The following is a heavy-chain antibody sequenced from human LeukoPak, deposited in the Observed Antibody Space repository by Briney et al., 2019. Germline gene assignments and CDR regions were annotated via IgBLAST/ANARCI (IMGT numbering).Heavy chain of an antibody. CDR1: GFTISSYA. CDR2: ISGSGGST. V-gene: IGHV3-23*01. CDR3: ATPHYDILTGYYSFDY. D-gene: IGHD3-9*01. J-gene: IGHJ4*02. Sequence: GGSLRLSCAASGFTISSYAMSWVRQAPGKGLEWVSAISGSGGSTYYADSVKGRFTISRDNSKNTLYLQMNSLRAEDTAVYYCATPHYDILTGYYSFDYWGQGTLVTVSS.